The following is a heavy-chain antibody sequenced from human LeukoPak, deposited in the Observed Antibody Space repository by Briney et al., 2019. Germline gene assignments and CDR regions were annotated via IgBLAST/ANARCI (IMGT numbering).Heavy chain of an antibody. V-gene: IGHV3-35*01. D-gene: IGHD5-18*01. CDR2: VSWNGSRT. J-gene: IGHJ3*01. CDR3: ARIKAHSYGSDAFDL. CDR1: GFTFSNSD. Sequence: GGSLRLSCAASGFTFSNSDMNWVHQAPGKGLEWVSGVSWNGSRTHYADSVKGRFTISRGNAKNSLYLQMNSLRAGDTAVYYCARIKAHSYGSDAFDLWGQGTMVTVTS.